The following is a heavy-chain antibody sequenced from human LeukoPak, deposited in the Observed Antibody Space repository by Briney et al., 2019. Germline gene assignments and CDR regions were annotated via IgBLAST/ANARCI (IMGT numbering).Heavy chain of an antibody. CDR3: VRIWVTVDAFDI. D-gene: IGHD5-18*01. CDR2: ISAYNGNT. J-gene: IGHJ3*02. V-gene: IGHV1-18*01. Sequence: ASVRVSCKASGYTFTSYGISWVRQAPGQGLEWMGWISAYNGNTNYAQKLQGRVTMSTDTSTSTAYMELRSLRSDDTAVYYCVRIWVTVDAFDIWGQGTMVTVSS. CDR1: GYTFTSYG.